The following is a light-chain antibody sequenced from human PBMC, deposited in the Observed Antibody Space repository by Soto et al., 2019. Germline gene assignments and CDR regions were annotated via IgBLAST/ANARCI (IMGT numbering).Light chain of an antibody. CDR1: QSISSSY. CDR2: GTS. CDR3: QQYGDSPRT. Sequence: IVLTQSPGTLSLSPGERVTISCRASQSISSSYLAWYQHKPGQAPRLLMYGTSSRDTGIPDRFSGSGSGTDFTLTISRLEPEDFAVYYCQQYGDSPRTFGQGTKVEIK. V-gene: IGKV3-20*01. J-gene: IGKJ1*01.